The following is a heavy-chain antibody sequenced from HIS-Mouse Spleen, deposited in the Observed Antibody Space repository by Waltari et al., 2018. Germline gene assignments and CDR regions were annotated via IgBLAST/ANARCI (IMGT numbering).Heavy chain of an antibody. Sequence: LQLQESGPGLVTPSETLSPTCTVSGGSISSSSYYWGWIRQPPGKGLEWIGSIYYSGSTYYNPSLKSRVTISVDTSKNQFSLKLSSVTAADTAVYYCAREIPYSSSWYDLYFDLWGRGTLVTVSS. V-gene: IGHV4-39*07. CDR3: AREIPYSSSWYDLYFDL. CDR2: IYYSGST. CDR1: GGSISSSSYY. D-gene: IGHD6-13*01. J-gene: IGHJ2*01.